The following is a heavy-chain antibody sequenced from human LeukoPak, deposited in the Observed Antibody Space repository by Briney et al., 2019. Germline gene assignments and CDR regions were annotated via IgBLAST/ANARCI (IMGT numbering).Heavy chain of an antibody. CDR3: ARDYDFYCSGGHCYSPRPSDY. V-gene: IGHV3-30*02. CDR1: EFTFSSYG. Sequence: GGSLRLSCVASEFTFSSYGMHWVRQAPGKGLEWVAYIRYDGSDTYYADSVKGRFTISRDNSKNTLYLQMNSLRAEDMAVYYCARDYDFYCSGGHCYSPRPSDYWGQGTLVSVSS. D-gene: IGHD2-15*01. CDR2: IRYDGSDT. J-gene: IGHJ4*02.